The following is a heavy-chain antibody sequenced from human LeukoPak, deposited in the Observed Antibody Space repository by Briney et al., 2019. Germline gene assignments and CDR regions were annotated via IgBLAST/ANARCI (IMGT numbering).Heavy chain of an antibody. D-gene: IGHD3-9*01. V-gene: IGHV3-23*01. CDR2: ISGSGHNT. J-gene: IGHJ6*02. Sequence: GGSLRLSCAASGFTFSRYAMNWVRQAPGKGLEWVSAISGSGHNTYTAESVKGRFTISRDNYKNTLYLQMNSLRLEDTAVYYCTKIPAEFYFYYYGMDVWGQGTTVTVSS. CDR3: TKIPAEFYFYYYGMDV. CDR1: GFTFSRYA.